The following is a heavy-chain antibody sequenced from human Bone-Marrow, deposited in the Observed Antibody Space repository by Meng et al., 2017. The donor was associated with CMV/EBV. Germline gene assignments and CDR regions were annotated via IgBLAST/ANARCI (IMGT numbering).Heavy chain of an antibody. CDR3: ARGTGEIDY. J-gene: IGHJ4*02. D-gene: IGHD7-27*01. CDR2: IYYSGST. CDR1: GGSVSSGSYY. Sequence: LPCAVSGGSVSSGSYYWSWIRQPAGKGLEWIGYIYYSGSTNYNPSLKSRVTISVDTSKNQFSLKLSSVTAADTAVYYCARGTGEIDYWGQGTLVTVSS. V-gene: IGHV4-61*01.